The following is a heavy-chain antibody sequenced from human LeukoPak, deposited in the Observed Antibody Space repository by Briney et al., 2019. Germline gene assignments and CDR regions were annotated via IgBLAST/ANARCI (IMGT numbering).Heavy chain of an antibody. D-gene: IGHD3-10*01. J-gene: IGHJ3*02. Sequence: SETLSLTCTVSSASIRSSNYYWGWIRQPPGKGLEWIGSIYYNGNTYYNPSLKSRVTISVDTSKNQFSLKLSSVTAADTAVYYCAKDNYYGSGGEAGNAFDIWGQGTMVTVSS. V-gene: IGHV4-39*02. CDR2: IYYNGNT. CDR3: AKDNYYGSGGEAGNAFDI. CDR1: SASIRSSNYY.